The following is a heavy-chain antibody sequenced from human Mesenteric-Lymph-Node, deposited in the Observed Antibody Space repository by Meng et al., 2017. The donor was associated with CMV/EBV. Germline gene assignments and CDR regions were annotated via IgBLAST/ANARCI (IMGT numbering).Heavy chain of an antibody. V-gene: IGHV3-74*01. D-gene: IGHD5/OR15-5a*01. CDR3: ARGVDPAFFDP. CDR2: INSDGSSA. CDR1: GFTFRSCC. J-gene: IGHJ5*02. Sequence: GESLKISCTASGFTFRSCCMHWVRQAPGKGLEWVSRINSDGSSANYADSVKGRFIISRDNVSNTLYLQMNSLRAEDTAVYYCARGVDPAFFDPWGQGTLVTVSS.